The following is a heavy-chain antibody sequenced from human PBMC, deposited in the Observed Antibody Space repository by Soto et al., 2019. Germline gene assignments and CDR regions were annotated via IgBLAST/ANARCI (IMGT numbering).Heavy chain of an antibody. CDR1: GYSFTSYW. D-gene: IGHD4-17*01. CDR2: IYPGDSDT. CDR3: ARSYGDYGKAYNWFDP. Sequence: GASLKISCKGSGYSFTSYWIGWVRQMPGKGLEWMGIIYPGDSDTRYSPSFQGQVTISADKSISTAYLQWSSLKASDTAMYYCARSYGDYGKAYNWFDPWGQGTLVTVSS. V-gene: IGHV5-51*01. J-gene: IGHJ5*02.